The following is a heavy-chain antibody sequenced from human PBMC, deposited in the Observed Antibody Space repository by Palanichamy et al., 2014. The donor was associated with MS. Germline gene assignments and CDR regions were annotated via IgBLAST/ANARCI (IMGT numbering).Heavy chain of an antibody. CDR1: GFTFDDYA. V-gene: IGHV3-9*01. CDR2: ISWNSGSI. J-gene: IGHJ6*02. D-gene: IGHD3-9*01. CDR3: AKDSADILTGGMDV. Sequence: EVQLVESGGGLVQPGRSLRLSCAASGFTFDDYAMHWVRQAPGKGLEWVSGISWNSGSIGYADSVKGRFTISRDNAKKSVYLQMNSLRAEDTALYYCAKDSADILTGGMDVWGQGITVTVSS.